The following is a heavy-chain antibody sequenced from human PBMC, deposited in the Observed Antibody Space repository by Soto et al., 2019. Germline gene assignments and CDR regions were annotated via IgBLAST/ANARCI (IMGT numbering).Heavy chain of an antibody. J-gene: IGHJ5*02. CDR2: IYPGDSDT. V-gene: IGHV5-51*01. CDR1: GYSFSTYW. Sequence: PGESLKISCTGSGYSFSTYWIAWVRQMPGKGLEWVGIIYPGDSDTRYSPSFQGQVTLSADKSITTAYLQWGSLRASDSGIYYCARGYTGSAGRFDPWGQGTLVTVSS. CDR3: ARGYTGSAGRFDP. D-gene: IGHD2-2*02.